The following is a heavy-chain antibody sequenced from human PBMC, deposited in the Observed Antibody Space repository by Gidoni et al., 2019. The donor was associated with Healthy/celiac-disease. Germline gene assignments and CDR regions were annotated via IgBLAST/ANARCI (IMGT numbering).Heavy chain of an antibody. D-gene: IGHD2-15*01. CDR3: ARVDKAYPKDCSGGSCHNYYFDY. Sequence: QVQLQESGPGLVKPSETLSLTCTVSGGSISSYYWSWIRQPPGKGLEWIGYIYYSGSTNYNPSLKSRVTISVDTSKNQFSLKLSSVTAADTAVYYCARVDKAYPKDCSGGSCHNYYFDYWGQGTLVTVSS. CDR2: IYYSGST. V-gene: IGHV4-59*01. CDR1: GGSISSYY. J-gene: IGHJ4*02.